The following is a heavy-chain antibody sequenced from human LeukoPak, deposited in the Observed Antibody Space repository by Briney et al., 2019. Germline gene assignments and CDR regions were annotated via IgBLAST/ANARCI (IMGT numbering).Heavy chain of an antibody. J-gene: IGHJ4*02. V-gene: IGHV3-7*01. CDR1: GFMFNNEW. CDR3: VRDDYLSY. CDR2: IKADGTEK. D-gene: IGHD4-11*01. Sequence: GGSLRLSCAASGFMFNNEWMDWVRQAPGKGLEWVANIKADGTEKYYVDSVKGRFTISRDNAKNTLYLQMDSLRVEDTAVYYCVRDDYLSYWGQGALVTVSS.